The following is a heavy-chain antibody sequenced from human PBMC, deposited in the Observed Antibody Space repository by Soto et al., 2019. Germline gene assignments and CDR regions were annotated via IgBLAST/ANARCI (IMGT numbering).Heavy chain of an antibody. CDR2: TNAGNGNT. D-gene: IGHD3-3*01. CDR3: ARSETSYGMDV. CDR1: GYTLPSYA. Sequence: ASVKVSCKASGYTLPSYAMHWVRQAPGQRLEWMGWTNAGNGNTKYSQKFQGRVTITRDTSASTAYMELSSLRSEDTAVYYCARSETSYGMDVWGQGTTVTVSS. J-gene: IGHJ6*02. V-gene: IGHV1-3*01.